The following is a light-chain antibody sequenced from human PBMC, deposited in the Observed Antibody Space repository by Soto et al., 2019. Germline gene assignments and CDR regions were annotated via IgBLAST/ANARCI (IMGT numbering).Light chain of an antibody. CDR2: EVS. J-gene: IGLJ2*01. CDR1: SSDVGSYNR. V-gene: IGLV2-18*02. Sequence: QSVLTQPPSVSGSPGQSVTISCTGTSSDVGSYNRVSWYQQPPGTAPKLMIYEVSNRPSGVPDRFSGSKSGNTASLTISGLQAEDEADYYCSSYTSSSLPVFGGGTKLTVL. CDR3: SSYTSSSLPV.